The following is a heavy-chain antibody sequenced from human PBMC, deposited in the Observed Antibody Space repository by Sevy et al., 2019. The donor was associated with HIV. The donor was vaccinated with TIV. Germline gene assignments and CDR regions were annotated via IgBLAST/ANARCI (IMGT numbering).Heavy chain of an antibody. J-gene: IGHJ4*02. CDR2: ISPFNGDT. D-gene: IGHD2-15*01. CDR1: GYTFTSYR. Sequence: ASVKVSCQASGYTFTSYRIYWVRQAPGQGLEWMGWISPFNGDTNYAQKLQGRVTMITDTSTNTAYMEMRSLRSDETAVYYCARVYCSGGSCYSLAYWGQGTLVTVSS. CDR3: ARVYCSGGSCYSLAY. V-gene: IGHV1-18*01.